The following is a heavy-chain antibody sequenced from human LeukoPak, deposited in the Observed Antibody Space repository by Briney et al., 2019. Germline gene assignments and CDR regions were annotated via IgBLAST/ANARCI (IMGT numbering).Heavy chain of an antibody. CDR1: GGSISSYY. CDR2: IYTSGST. D-gene: IGHD5-12*01. V-gene: IGHV4-4*09. CDR3: ARLPRWSGYDDY. Sequence: SETLSLTCTVSGGSISSYYWSCIRQPPGKGLEWIGYIYTSGSTNYNPPLKSRVTISVDTSKNQFSLKLSSVTAADTAVYYCARLPRWSGYDDYWGQGTLVTVSS. J-gene: IGHJ4*02.